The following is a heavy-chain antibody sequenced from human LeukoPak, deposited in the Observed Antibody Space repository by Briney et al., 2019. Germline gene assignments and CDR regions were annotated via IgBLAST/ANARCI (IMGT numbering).Heavy chain of an antibody. J-gene: IGHJ4*02. CDR2: IGWDDDK. CDR1: GFSLSTRGVC. CDR3: ARVHGASGFYAFDY. Sequence: SGPTLVNPTQTLTLTCTFSGFSLSTRGVCVSWVRQPPGKALEWLALIGWDDDKYYSTSLKTRLTISKDTSKNQVVLTMTNMDPVDTATYYCARVHGASGFYAFDYWGQGTLVTVSS. D-gene: IGHD6-19*01. V-gene: IGHV2-70*20.